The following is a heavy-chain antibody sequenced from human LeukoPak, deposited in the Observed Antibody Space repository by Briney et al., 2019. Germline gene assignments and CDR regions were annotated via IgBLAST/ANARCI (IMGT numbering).Heavy chain of an antibody. Sequence: ASVKVSCKASGYTFTSYDINWVRQATGQGLEWMGWVNPNSGNTGYAQKFQGRVTMTRNTSISTAYMELSSLRSEDTAVYYCARVLCGSSWYRCAFDIWGQGTMVTVSS. D-gene: IGHD6-13*01. CDR3: ARVLCGSSWYRCAFDI. J-gene: IGHJ3*02. CDR2: VNPNSGNT. CDR1: GYTFTSYD. V-gene: IGHV1-8*01.